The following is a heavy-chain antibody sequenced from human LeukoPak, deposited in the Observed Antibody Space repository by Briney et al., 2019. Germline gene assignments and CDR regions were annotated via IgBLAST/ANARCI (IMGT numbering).Heavy chain of an antibody. D-gene: IGHD6-19*01. CDR2: MNPNSGNT. Sequence: ASVKVSCKASGYTFTSYDINWVRQATGQGLEWMGWMNPNSGNTGYAQKLQGRVTMTTDTSTSTAYMELRSLRSDDTAVYYCARVSVAGTSTSDYWGQGTLVTVSS. V-gene: IGHV1-8*01. CDR3: ARVSVAGTSTSDY. J-gene: IGHJ4*02. CDR1: GYTFTSYD.